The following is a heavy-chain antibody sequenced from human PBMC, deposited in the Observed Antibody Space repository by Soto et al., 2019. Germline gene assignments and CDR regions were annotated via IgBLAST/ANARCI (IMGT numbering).Heavy chain of an antibody. J-gene: IGHJ6*02. CDR2: ISYEGSNT. D-gene: IGHD1-1*01. CDR1: GFTFDTYS. V-gene: IGHV3-30-3*01. CDR3: ARVTPGNNLYYFSGLDF. Sequence: GGSLRLSCVASGFTFDTYSIHWVRQAPGKGLQWVALISYEGSNTYYADSVRGRFTISRDNSKNALYLQMNTLRPEDTGVYYCARVTPGNNLYYFSGLDFWGQGTSVTVSS.